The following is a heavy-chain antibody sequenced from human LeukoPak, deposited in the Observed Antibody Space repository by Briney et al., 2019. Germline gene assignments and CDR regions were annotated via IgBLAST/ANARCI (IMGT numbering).Heavy chain of an antibody. CDR2: INTGNGNT. D-gene: IGHD2-2*02. J-gene: IGHJ6*03. CDR1: GYTFTTYA. V-gene: IGHV1-3*04. Sequence: GASVKVSCKASGYTFTTYAMHWVRQAPGQRLEWMGWINTGNGNTKYSQKFQGRVTITRDTSASTAYMELSSLRSEDTAVYYCAKEGPAAIGYYYYMDVWGKGTTVTVSS. CDR3: AKEGPAAIGYYYYMDV.